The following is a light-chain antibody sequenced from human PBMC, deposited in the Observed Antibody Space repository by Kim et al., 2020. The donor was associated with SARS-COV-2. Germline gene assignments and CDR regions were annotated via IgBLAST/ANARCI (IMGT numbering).Light chain of an antibody. Sequence: SPGERVPLSCRASQTISNSYLAWYQQKPGQAPRLVIYGASSRATGIPDRFSGAGSGTDFTLTIRRLEPEDFAVYYCQQYGTSPRTFGQGTKVDIK. CDR3: QQYGTSPRT. V-gene: IGKV3-20*01. CDR1: QTISNSY. J-gene: IGKJ1*01. CDR2: GAS.